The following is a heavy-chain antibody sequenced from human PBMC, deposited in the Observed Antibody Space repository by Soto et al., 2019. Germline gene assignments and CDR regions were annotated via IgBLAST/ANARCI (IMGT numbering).Heavy chain of an antibody. Sequence: EVQLVESGGGLVQPGESLRLSCAASGFTFSYYWMHWVRQAPGKGLVWVSRIHSDGSSTTYADSVKGRFTISRDNARNTLYLQMNSLRAEDTAVYYCARGDRGAFDWWGQGRGVTVAS. CDR3: ARGDRGAFDW. V-gene: IGHV3-74*01. CDR1: GFTFSYYW. CDR2: IHSDGSST. D-gene: IGHD1-26*01. J-gene: IGHJ3*01.